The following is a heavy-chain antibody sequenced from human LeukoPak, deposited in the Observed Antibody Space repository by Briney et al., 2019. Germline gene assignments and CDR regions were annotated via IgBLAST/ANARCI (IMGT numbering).Heavy chain of an antibody. CDR2: ISSNGIST. Sequence: PGGSLRLSCAASEFTFSSYAMHWVRQAPGKGLEYVSAISSNGISTFYANSVKGRFIVSRDNSKNTLYLQMGSLRAEDLAVYYCARRAPGFSSGWLDYWGQGTLVTVSS. CDR3: ARRAPGFSSGWLDY. V-gene: IGHV3-64*01. D-gene: IGHD6-19*01. CDR1: EFTFSSYA. J-gene: IGHJ4*02.